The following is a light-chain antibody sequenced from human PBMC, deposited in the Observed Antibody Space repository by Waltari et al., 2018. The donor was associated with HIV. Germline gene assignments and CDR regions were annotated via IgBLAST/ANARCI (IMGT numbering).Light chain of an antibody. CDR3: MQALQTPPT. V-gene: IGKV2-28*01. CDR2: LGS. CDR1: QSFLHSNGYNY. Sequence: DIVMTQSPLSLPVTPGEPASISCRSSQSFLHSNGYNYLDWYLQKPGQSPQLLIYLGSNPASGVPDRFSRSGSGTDFTLKISRVEAEDVGVYYCMQALQTPPTFGQGTKVEIK. J-gene: IGKJ1*01.